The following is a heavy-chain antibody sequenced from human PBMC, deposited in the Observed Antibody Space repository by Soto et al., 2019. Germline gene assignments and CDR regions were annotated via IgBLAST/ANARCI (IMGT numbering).Heavy chain of an antibody. Sequence: QVQLVESGGGVVQPGRSLRLTCAVSGFTFNSHAMHWVRQAPGKGLEWVAVISYGGANNYYADSVKGRFTISRDNSQNTLCLQMNSLRSEDTAVYYCARGPRSCSYTSCYTIDYWGQGTLVTVSS. V-gene: IGHV3-30*03. J-gene: IGHJ4*02. CDR1: GFTFNSHA. CDR3: ARGPRSCSYTSCYTIDY. CDR2: ISYGGANN. D-gene: IGHD2-2*02.